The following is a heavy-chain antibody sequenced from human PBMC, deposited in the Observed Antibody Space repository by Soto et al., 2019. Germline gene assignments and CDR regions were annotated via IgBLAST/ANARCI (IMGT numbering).Heavy chain of an antibody. CDR3: ARVEYYYGSGNRKRAKYYFDY. V-gene: IGHV1-69*02. CDR2: IIPILGIA. CDR1: GGTFSSYT. D-gene: IGHD3-10*01. Sequence: ASVKVSCKASGGTFSSYTISWVRQAPGQGLEWMGRIIPILGIANYAQKFQGRVTITADKSTSTAYMELSSLRSEDTAVYYCARVEYYYGSGNRKRAKYYFDYWGQGTLVTVSS. J-gene: IGHJ4*02.